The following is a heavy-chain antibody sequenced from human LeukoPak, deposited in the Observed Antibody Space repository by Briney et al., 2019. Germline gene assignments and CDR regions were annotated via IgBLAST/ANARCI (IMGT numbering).Heavy chain of an antibody. Sequence: PGGSLRLSCAASGFIFSNYALMWLRQSPGKGLEWVSAIRGSGGGTFYADSVKGQFTISRDNSKNTLYLQMNGLRAEDTAVYYCARDPNGDYIGAFDMWGRGTLVTVSS. CDR2: IRGSGGGT. V-gene: IGHV3-23*01. CDR3: ARDPNGDYIGAFDM. CDR1: GFIFSNYA. D-gene: IGHD4-17*01. J-gene: IGHJ3*02.